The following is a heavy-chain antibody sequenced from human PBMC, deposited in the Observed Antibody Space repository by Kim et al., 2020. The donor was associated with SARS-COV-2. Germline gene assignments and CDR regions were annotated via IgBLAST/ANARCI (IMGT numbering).Heavy chain of an antibody. CDR1: GYTFTSYY. CDR2: INPSGGST. D-gene: IGHD4-17*01. Sequence: ASVKVSCKASGYTFTSYYMHWVRQAPGQGLEWMGIINPSGGSTSYAQKLQGRVTMTRDTSTSTVYMELSSLRSEDTAVYYCARGPYGDHNYSTLGGYYYGMDVWGQGNTVTVSS. J-gene: IGHJ6*02. V-gene: IGHV1-46*01. CDR3: ARGPYGDHNYSTLGGYYYGMDV.